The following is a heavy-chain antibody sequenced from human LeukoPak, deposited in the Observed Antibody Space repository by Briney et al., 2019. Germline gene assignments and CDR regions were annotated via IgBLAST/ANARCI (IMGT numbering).Heavy chain of an antibody. D-gene: IGHD2-8*02. CDR1: GDSISRYY. CDR2: IYDSVTT. CDR3: ARYGQQLLVHLDF. Sequence: PSETLSLTCTVSGDSISRYYWSWIRQPPGKGLEWIGYIYDSVTTNYSPSLKSRVTISVDTSKNQFSLKLRSVTAADTAVYYCARYGQQLLVHLDFWGRGTLVTVSS. V-gene: IGHV4-59*01. J-gene: IGHJ4*02.